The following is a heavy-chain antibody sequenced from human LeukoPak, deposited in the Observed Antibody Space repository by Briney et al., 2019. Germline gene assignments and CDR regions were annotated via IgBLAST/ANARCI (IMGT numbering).Heavy chain of an antibody. J-gene: IGHJ4*02. D-gene: IGHD6-19*01. V-gene: IGHV3-21*01. CDR1: GFTFDDYA. Sequence: PGGSLRLSCAASGFTFDDYAMNWVRQAPGKGLEWVSSISSSSTYIYYADSVKGRFTISRDNAKNSLYLQMNSLRAEDTAVYYCARAYSSGWAGLDYWGQGTLVTVSS. CDR2: ISSSSTYI. CDR3: ARAYSSGWAGLDY.